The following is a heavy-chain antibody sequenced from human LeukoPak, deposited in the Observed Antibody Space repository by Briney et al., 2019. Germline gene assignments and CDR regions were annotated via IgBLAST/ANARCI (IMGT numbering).Heavy chain of an antibody. V-gene: IGHV3-30*18. D-gene: IGHD3-9*01. CDR2: ILRDGSNK. CDR1: GFTFSSYG. CDR3: AKFILTGYYKGYMGV. Sequence: QSGGSLRLSCAASGFTFSSYGMNWVRQSPGKGLEWVAVILRDGSNKYYADSVKGRFTISRDNSKNTLYLQMNSLRAEDTAVYYSAKFILTGYYKGYMGVWGKGTTVTISS. J-gene: IGHJ6*03.